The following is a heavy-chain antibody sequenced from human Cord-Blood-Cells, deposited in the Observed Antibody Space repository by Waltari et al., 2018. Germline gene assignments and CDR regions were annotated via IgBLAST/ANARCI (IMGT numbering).Heavy chain of an antibody. J-gene: IGHJ2*01. Sequence: EVQLVPSGAEVEKPGESLKSSGKGSGYSFTTYWIGWVRQMPGQGLEWMGIIYPGDSDTRYSPSFQGQVTISADKSISTAYLQWSSLKASDTAMYYCARLYDLWYFDLWGRGTLVTVSS. D-gene: IGHD2-21*02. CDR3: ARLYDLWYFDL. CDR2: IYPGDSDT. V-gene: IGHV5-51*01. CDR1: GYSFTTYW.